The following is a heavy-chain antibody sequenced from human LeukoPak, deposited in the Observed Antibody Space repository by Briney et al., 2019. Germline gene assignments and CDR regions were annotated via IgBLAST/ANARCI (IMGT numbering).Heavy chain of an antibody. CDR2: IYYSGTT. CDR1: GGSISSGSYY. V-gene: IGHV4-39*07. CDR3: ARDGVVVAVHFDY. J-gene: IGHJ4*02. D-gene: IGHD2-15*01. Sequence: PSETLSLTCTVSGGSISSGSYYWVWIRQPPGKGLEWIGTIYYSGTTYYNPSLKSRVTISVDTSKNQFSLKLSSVTAADTAVYYCARDGVVVAVHFDYWGQGTLVTVSS.